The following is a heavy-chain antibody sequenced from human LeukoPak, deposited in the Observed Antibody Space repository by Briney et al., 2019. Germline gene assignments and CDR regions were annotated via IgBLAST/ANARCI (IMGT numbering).Heavy chain of an antibody. CDR1: GFTFSSYA. D-gene: IGHD2-15*01. V-gene: IGHV3-23*01. Sequence: GGSLRLSCAASGFTFSSYAMSWVRQAPGKGLEWVSAISGSGGSAYYADSVKGRFTISRDNSKNTLYLQMNSLRAEDTAVYYCAKSGGATTGAFDIWGQGTMVTVSS. CDR2: ISGSGGSA. J-gene: IGHJ3*02. CDR3: AKSGGATTGAFDI.